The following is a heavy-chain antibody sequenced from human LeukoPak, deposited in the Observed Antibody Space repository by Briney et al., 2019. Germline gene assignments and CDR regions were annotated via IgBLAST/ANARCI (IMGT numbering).Heavy chain of an antibody. J-gene: IGHJ3*02. CDR3: ARDRRMRGAFDI. V-gene: IGHV3-30*03. D-gene: IGHD2-8*01. CDR2: ISYDGSNK. Sequence: GGSLRLSCAASGFTFSSYGMHWVRQAPGKGLEWVAVISYDGSNKYYADSVKGRFTISRDNSKNTLYLQVNSLRAEDTAVYYCARDRRMRGAFDIWGQGTMVTVSS. CDR1: GFTFSSYG.